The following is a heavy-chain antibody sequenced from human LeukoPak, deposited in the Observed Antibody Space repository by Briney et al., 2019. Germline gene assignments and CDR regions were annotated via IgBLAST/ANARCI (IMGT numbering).Heavy chain of an antibody. J-gene: IGHJ4*02. CDR3: AREGYPNYYDSSGYSSVVDY. Sequence: SETLSLTCAVYGGSFSGYYWSWIRQPPGKGLEWIGEINHSGSTNYNPSLKSRVTMSADTSKNQFSLKLSSVTAADTAVYYCAREGYPNYYDSSGYSSVVDYWGQGTLVTVSS. CDR1: GGSFSGYY. V-gene: IGHV4-34*01. CDR2: INHSGST. D-gene: IGHD3-22*01.